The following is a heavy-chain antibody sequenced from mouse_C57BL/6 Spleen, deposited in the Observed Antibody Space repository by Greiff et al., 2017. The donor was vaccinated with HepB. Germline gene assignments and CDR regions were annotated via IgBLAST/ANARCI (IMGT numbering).Heavy chain of an antibody. J-gene: IGHJ2*01. D-gene: IGHD4-1*01. Sequence: QVQLQQPGAELVRPGSSVKLSCKASGYTFTSYWMHWVKQRPIQGLEWIGNIDPSDSGTHYNQKFKDKATLTVDKSSSTAYMQLSSLTSEDSAVYYCARDRTGNYFDYWGQGTTLTVSS. CDR3: ARDRTGNYFDY. V-gene: IGHV1-52*01. CDR2: IDPSDSGT. CDR1: GYTFTSYW.